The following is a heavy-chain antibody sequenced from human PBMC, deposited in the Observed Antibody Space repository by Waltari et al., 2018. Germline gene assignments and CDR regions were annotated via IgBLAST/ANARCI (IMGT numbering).Heavy chain of an antibody. Sequence: QVQLQESGQGLVQPSGTLSLTCAVSGDSISGNDWWIWFGQSPEKGLEWSGQVHHSGKSHYNPSLQSRVTISVDKPKNQFSLNLNSVTAADTAIYYCAGDRAIGLFFDYWGRGTLVTVSS. CDR1: GDSISGNDW. D-gene: IGHD2-2*01. V-gene: IGHV4-4*02. J-gene: IGHJ4*02. CDR2: VHHSGKS. CDR3: AGDRAIGLFFDY.